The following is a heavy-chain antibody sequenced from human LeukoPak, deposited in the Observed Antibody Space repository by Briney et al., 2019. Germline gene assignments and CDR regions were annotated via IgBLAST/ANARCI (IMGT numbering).Heavy chain of an antibody. CDR2: IYHSGST. V-gene: IGHV4-38-2*02. CDR3: ARADSGYEGDFDY. CDR1: GYSISSGYY. J-gene: IGHJ4*02. Sequence: SETLSLTCTVSGYSISSGYYWAWIRQSPGKGLELIGNIYHSGSTYYNPSLKSRVTISVDTSKNQFSLKLSSVTAADTAIYYCARADSGYEGDFDYWGPGTLVTVSS. D-gene: IGHD5-12*01.